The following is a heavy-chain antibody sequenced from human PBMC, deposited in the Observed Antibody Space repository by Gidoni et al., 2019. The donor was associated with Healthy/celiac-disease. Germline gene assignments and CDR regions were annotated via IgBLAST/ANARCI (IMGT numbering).Heavy chain of an antibody. J-gene: IGHJ5*02. CDR2: ISYDGSIK. V-gene: IGHV3-30-3*01. CDR1: GFPLSSYA. D-gene: IGHD3-22*01. CDR3: ARDGSHYYDSSAQGWFDP. Sequence: QVQLVESGGGVVQPGRSLRLSCAASGFPLSSYARHWVRQDAGKGLECVAVISYDGSIKYYPDSVKGRFTISRDNSKNTLYLQMNSLRAEDTAVYYCARDGSHYYDSSAQGWFDPWGQGTLVTVSS.